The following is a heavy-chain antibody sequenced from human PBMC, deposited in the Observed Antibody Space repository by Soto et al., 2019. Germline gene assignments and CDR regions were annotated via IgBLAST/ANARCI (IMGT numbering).Heavy chain of an antibody. J-gene: IGHJ4*02. Sequence: QVQLVESGGGVVQPGGSLRLSCVGSGFTFTSYGMHWVRQAPGKGLEWVATIWYDGSIKHYADSVEGRFSISRDDSEKTLYLQLNNLRIDDTAVYYCTRDRYYDSFFDFWGQGTLVTVSS. CDR2: IWYDGSIK. CDR1: GFTFTSYG. V-gene: IGHV3-33*01. CDR3: TRDRYYDSFFDF. D-gene: IGHD3-22*01.